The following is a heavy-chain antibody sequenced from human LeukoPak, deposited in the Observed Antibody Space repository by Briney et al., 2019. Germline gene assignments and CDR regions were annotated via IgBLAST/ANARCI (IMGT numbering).Heavy chain of an antibody. J-gene: IGHJ4*02. CDR2: INPNSGNT. Sequence: ASVKVSCKASGYTFTGYYMHWVRQAPGQGLEWMGWINPNSGNTGYAQKFQGRVTVTRNTSISTAYMELSSLRSEDTAVYYCARSPITWEFPFDYWGQGTLVTVSS. CDR3: ARSPITWEFPFDY. D-gene: IGHD1-14*01. CDR1: GYTFTGYY. V-gene: IGHV1-8*02.